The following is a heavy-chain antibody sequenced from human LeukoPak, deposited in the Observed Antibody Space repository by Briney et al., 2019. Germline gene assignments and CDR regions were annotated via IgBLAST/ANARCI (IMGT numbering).Heavy chain of an antibody. CDR1: GGSVSSGSYY. D-gene: IGHD1-26*01. CDR3: ARVSSGLYSPWLL. J-gene: IGHJ4*02. Sequence: PSETLSLTCTVSGGSVSSGSYYWSWIRQPPGKGLEWIGYIYYSGSTNYNPSLKSRVTISVDTSKNQFSLKLSSVTAADTAVYYCARVSSGLYSPWLLWGQGTLVTVSS. V-gene: IGHV4-61*01. CDR2: IYYSGST.